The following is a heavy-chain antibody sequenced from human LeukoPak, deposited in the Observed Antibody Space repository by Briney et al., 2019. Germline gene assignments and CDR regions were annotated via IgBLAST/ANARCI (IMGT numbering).Heavy chain of an antibody. Sequence: SETLSLTCTVSGGPISSSSYYWGWIRQPPGKGLEWIGSIYYRGRTYYTPSIQSRVTISVDTSKNQFSLKLSSVTAADTAVYYCARQERFIVATTGELGYWGQGNPVTVSS. J-gene: IGHJ4*02. CDR3: ARQERFIVATTGELGY. D-gene: IGHD5-12*01. CDR2: IYYRGRT. CDR1: GGPISSSSYY. V-gene: IGHV4-39*01.